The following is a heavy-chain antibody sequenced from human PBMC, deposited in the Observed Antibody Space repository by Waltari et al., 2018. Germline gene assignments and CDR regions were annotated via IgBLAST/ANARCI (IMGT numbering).Heavy chain of an antibody. D-gene: IGHD1-20*01. CDR1: GFTFSSYS. Sequence: EVHLVESGGGLVKPGGSLRLSCAASGFTFSSYSINWVRQAPGKGLDGVSSISSSSSYIYYADSWKGRLTISGDNAKNSLYLQMNSLRAEDTAVYYCARDHLYNWNYVEYWGQGTLVTVSS. V-gene: IGHV3-21*01. CDR2: ISSSSSYI. J-gene: IGHJ4*02. CDR3: ARDHLYNWNYVEY.